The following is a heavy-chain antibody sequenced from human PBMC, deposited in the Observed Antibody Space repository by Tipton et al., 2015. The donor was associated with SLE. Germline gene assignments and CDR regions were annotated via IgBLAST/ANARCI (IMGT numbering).Heavy chain of an antibody. CDR3: AVVPAAINAFDI. J-gene: IGHJ3*02. Sequence: QLVQSGAEVKKPGSSVKVSCKASGGTFSSYAISWVRQAPGQGLEWMGGIIPIFGTANYAQKFQGRVTITTDESTSTAYMGLSSLRSEDTAVYYCAVVPAAINAFDIWGQGTMVTVSS. CDR1: GGTFSSYA. V-gene: IGHV1-69*05. CDR2: IIPIFGTA. D-gene: IGHD2-2*02.